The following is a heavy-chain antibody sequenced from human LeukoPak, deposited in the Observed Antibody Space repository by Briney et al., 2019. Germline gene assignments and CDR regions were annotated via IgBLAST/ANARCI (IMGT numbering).Heavy chain of an antibody. D-gene: IGHD1-26*01. CDR2: IYTSGST. V-gene: IGHV4-61*02. J-gene: IGHJ3*02. Sequence: PSQTLSLTCTVSGGSISSGSYYWSCIRQPAGKGLEWIGRIYTSGSTNYNPSLKSRVTISVDTSKNHFSLKLSSVTAADTAVYYCARSCIVGAQGAFDIWGQGTMVTVSS. CDR3: ARSCIVGAQGAFDI. CDR1: GGSISSGSYY.